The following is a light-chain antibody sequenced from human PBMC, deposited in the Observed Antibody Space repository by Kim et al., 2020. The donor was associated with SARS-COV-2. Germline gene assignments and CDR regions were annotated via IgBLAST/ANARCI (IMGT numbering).Light chain of an antibody. J-gene: IGLJ2*01. CDR3: AAWDDSLNGEV. Sequence: GQRVTISCYGSTSNVASGNVNGYQHLPGTAPRLLSYSDDQRPSGVPDRFSGSKSGTSASLAISGLQSEDEADYYCAAWDDSLNGEVFGGGTQLTVL. V-gene: IGLV1-44*01. CDR1: TSNVASGN. CDR2: SDD.